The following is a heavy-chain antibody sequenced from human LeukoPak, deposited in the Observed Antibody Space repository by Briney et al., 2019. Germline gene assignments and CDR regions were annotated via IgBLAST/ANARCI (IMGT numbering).Heavy chain of an antibody. Sequence: SVKVSCKASGGTFISYAISWVRQAPGQGLEWMGGIIPIFGTANYAQKFQGRVTITADESTSTAYMELSSLRSEDTAVYYCARGIRIAARPVYYGMDVWGQGTTVTVSS. V-gene: IGHV1-69*13. CDR3: ARGIRIAARPVYYGMDV. CDR2: IIPIFGTA. J-gene: IGHJ6*02. D-gene: IGHD6-6*01. CDR1: GGTFISYA.